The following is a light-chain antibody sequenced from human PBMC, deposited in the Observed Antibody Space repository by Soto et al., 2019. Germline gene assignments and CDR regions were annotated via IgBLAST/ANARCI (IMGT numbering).Light chain of an antibody. Sequence: IILTQSPSTLSLSQGERVSLSCRSSQSISANLAWYPKKPGQAPRLLIYGASTRDTHIPDRFSGTGSETELTLSVSSLQSEDYAIYYCQQYYDWPLVTFGGGTKVDIK. CDR1: QSISAN. CDR2: GAS. CDR3: QQYYDWPLVT. J-gene: IGKJ4*01. V-gene: IGKV3-15*01.